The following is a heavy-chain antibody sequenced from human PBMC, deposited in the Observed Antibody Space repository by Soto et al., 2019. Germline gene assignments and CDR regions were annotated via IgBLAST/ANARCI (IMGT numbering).Heavy chain of an antibody. D-gene: IGHD1-26*01. J-gene: IGHJ4*02. CDR1: GFTFSTYD. CDR2: ISYDGGNN. Sequence: QVQLVESGGGVVQPGRSLRLSCSASGFTFSTYDMHWVRQAPGKGLEWVALISYDGGNNYYADSVKGRFTISRDNSKNTLYLQMNSLRADDTAVYHCAQPNSGKYWNHFDYWGQGILVTVSS. V-gene: IGHV3-30-3*01. CDR3: AQPNSGKYWNHFDY.